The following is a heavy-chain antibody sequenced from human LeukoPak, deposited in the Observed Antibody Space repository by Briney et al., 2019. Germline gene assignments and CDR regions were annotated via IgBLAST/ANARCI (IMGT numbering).Heavy chain of an antibody. CDR3: ARHPSLTMVRTDYFDY. Sequence: PSETLSLTCTVSGGSISSSSYYWGWIRQPPEKGLEWIGSIYYSGSTYYNPSLKSRVTISVDTSKNQFSLKLSSVTAADTAVYYCARHPSLTMVRTDYFDYWGQGTLVTVSS. J-gene: IGHJ4*02. D-gene: IGHD3-10*01. CDR1: GGSISSSSYY. CDR2: IYYSGST. V-gene: IGHV4-39*01.